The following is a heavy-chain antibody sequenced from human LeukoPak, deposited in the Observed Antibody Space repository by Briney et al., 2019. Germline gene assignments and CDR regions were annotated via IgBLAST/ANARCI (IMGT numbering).Heavy chain of an antibody. D-gene: IGHD3-16*01. CDR2: IFYSGRT. CDR3: ARSSYGLNWFNP. V-gene: IGHV4-31*03. CDR1: GGSISSGNYY. J-gene: IGHJ5*02. Sequence: PSQTLSLTCNVSGGSISSGNYYWNWIRQHPGKGLEWIGYIFYSGRTDYNPSLKSRVAISLDTSKNQFSLNLNSVTAADTAVYFCARSSYGLNWFNPWGQGTLVTVSS.